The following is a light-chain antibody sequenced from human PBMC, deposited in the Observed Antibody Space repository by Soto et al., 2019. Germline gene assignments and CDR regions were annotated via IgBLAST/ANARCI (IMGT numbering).Light chain of an antibody. Sequence: EIVMTQSPVTLSVSPGERATLSRRASQSVSGKLAWYQQKPGQAPRLLIYGASTRATGIPVRFSGSGSGTEFTLTISILQSEDFAIYYCQQYNDCPPFTFGQGNKLDIK. CDR2: GAS. J-gene: IGKJ2*01. CDR1: QSVSGK. CDR3: QQYNDCPPFT. V-gene: IGKV3-15*01.